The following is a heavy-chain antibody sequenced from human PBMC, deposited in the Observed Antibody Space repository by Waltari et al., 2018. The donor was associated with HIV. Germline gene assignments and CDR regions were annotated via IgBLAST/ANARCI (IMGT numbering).Heavy chain of an antibody. D-gene: IGHD5-12*01. V-gene: IGHV1-24*01. Sequence: QVQLVQSGAEVKKPGASVKVSCKVSGYTLTELSMHCVRQAPGKGLEWMGGFDPEDGETIYAQKFQGRVTMTEDTSTDTAYMELSSLRSEDTAVYYCATPGGYNYEPRRHAFDIWGQGTMVTVSS. CDR2: FDPEDGET. J-gene: IGHJ3*02. CDR3: ATPGGYNYEPRRHAFDI. CDR1: GYTLTELS.